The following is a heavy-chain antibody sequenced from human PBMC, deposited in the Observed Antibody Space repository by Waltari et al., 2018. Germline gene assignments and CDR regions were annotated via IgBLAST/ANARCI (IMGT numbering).Heavy chain of an antibody. Sequence: QVQLVESGGGWVKPGGSPRLSCAASGFTFRDYYMSWIRQAPGKGLEWVSYISSAGGTIYYADSVKGRFTISADNAKNSLFLLMNNLRAEDTAASSFSLPLQDGIPPFCPLDFWGQGTLVTVSS. CDR1: GFTFRDYY. CDR3: SLPLQDGIPPFCPLDF. D-gene: IGHD1-20*01. J-gene: IGHJ4*02. CDR2: ISSAGGTI. V-gene: IGHV3-11*04.